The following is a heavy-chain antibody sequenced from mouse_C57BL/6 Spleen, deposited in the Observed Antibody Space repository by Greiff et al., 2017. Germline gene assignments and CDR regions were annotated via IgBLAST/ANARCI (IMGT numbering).Heavy chain of an antibody. CDR3: ARDPYSNWDVGFDY. CDR2: INYDGSST. J-gene: IGHJ2*01. D-gene: IGHD2-5*01. V-gene: IGHV5-16*01. CDR1: GFTFSDYY. Sequence: EVMLVESEGGLVQPGSSMKLSCTASGFTFSDYYMAWVRQVPEKGLEWVANINYDGSSTYYLDSLKSRFILSRDNAKNILYLQMSSLKSEDTATYYCARDPYSNWDVGFDYWGQGTTLTVSS.